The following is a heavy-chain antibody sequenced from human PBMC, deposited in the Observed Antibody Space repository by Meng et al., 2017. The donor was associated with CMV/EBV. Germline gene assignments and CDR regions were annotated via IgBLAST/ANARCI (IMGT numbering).Heavy chain of an antibody. D-gene: IGHD5-24*01. J-gene: IGHJ4*02. CDR2: IIPIFGTA. CDR1: GGTFSSYA. Sequence: GQLGQSGAEVKKPGASVKVSGKASGGTFSSYAISWVRQAPGQGLEWMGGIIPIFGTANYAQKFQGRVTITADESTSTAYMELSSLRSEDTAVYYCARGVIEMATRVGLRYWGQGTLVTVSS. CDR3: ARGVIEMATRVGLRY. V-gene: IGHV1-69*12.